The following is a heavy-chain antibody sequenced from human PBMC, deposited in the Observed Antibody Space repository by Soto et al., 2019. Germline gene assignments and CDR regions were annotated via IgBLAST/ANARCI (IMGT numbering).Heavy chain of an antibody. V-gene: IGHV1-18*01. CDR1: GYPFYSHI. J-gene: IGHJ6*02. CDR2: ISADNGNT. D-gene: IGHD5-18*01. Sequence: ASLKLSCKSSGYPFYSHIISWVRQAPGQGLEWMGRISADNGNTKYAQKFRGRVTMTTDTSTSTVYMELRNLRSDDTAVYYCARCIQQDYYYGMDVWG. CDR3: ARCIQQDYYYGMDV.